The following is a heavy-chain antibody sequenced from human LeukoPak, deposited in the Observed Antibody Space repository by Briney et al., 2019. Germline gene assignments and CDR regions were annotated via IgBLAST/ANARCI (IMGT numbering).Heavy chain of an antibody. CDR1: RFTFSGYA. CDR3: AKGSGSGWYGWFDP. Sequence: GGSLRLSCAASRFTFSGYAMYWVRQAPGKGLEWVSCIDASGVNTYYADSVKGRFTISRDNSNNTLYLQMNSLRAEDTAVYYCAKGSGSGWYGWFDPWGEGTLVTVSS. J-gene: IGHJ5*02. CDR2: IDASGVNT. V-gene: IGHV3-23*01. D-gene: IGHD6-19*01.